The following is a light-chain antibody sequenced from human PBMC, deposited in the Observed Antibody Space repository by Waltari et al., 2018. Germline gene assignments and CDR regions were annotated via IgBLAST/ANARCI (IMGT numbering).Light chain of an antibody. CDR3: SSYTTSGTLI. Sequence: QSALTQPASVSGSPGQSITISCTGTISAVGAYTYFSWYQQHPGKPPQLIIYAVTKRPSGVSNRFSGSKSGTTASLTISGLQAEDEADFYCSSYTTSGTLIFGGGTKLTVL. J-gene: IGLJ2*01. V-gene: IGLV2-14*03. CDR2: AVT. CDR1: ISAVGAYTY.